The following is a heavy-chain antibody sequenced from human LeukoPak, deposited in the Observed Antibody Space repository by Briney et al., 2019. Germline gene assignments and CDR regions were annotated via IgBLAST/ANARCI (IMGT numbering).Heavy chain of an antibody. D-gene: IGHD6-19*01. CDR2: IHYTGST. CDR1: GGSISSYY. CDR3: ARGRSGSSSGWPKRYYFDY. Sequence: SETLSLTCTVSGGSISSYYWTWIRQPPGKGLEWIGYIHYTGSTNYNPSLKSRVTISVDTSKNQFSLKLTSVTAADTAVYYCARGRSGSSSGWPKRYYFDYWGQGTLVTVSS. V-gene: IGHV4-59*08. J-gene: IGHJ4*02.